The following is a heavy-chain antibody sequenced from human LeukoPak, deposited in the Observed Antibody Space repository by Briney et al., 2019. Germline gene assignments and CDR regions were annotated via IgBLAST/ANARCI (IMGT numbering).Heavy chain of an antibody. D-gene: IGHD2-15*01. V-gene: IGHV1-8*03. J-gene: IGHJ6*03. Sequence: GASVKVSCKASGYTFTSYVINWVRQATGQGLEWMGWMNPNSGNTGYAQKFQGRVTITRNTSISTAYMELSSLRSEDTAVYYCARGYCSGGSCYAYYYYYYMDVWGKGTTVTVSS. CDR2: MNPNSGNT. CDR3: ARGYCSGGSCYAYYYYYYMDV. CDR1: GYTFTSYV.